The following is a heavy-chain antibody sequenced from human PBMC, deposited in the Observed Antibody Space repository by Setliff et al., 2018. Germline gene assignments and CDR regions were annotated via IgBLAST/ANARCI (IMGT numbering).Heavy chain of an antibody. J-gene: IGHJ4*02. V-gene: IGHV2-70*11. CDR3: ARSRLMDYYDSSGYLDY. D-gene: IGHD3-22*01. CDR1: GFSLSTSGMC. Sequence: SAPTLVNPTQALTLTCTFSGFSLSTSGMCVSWIRQPPGKALAWLARIDWDDDKYYSTSLKTRLTISKDTSKNQVVLTMTNLDPVDTATYYCARSRLMDYYDSSGYLDYWGQGTLVTVAS. CDR2: IDWDDDK.